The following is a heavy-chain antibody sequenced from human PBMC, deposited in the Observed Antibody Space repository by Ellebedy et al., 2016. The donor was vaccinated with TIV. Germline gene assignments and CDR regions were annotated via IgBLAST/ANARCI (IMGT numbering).Heavy chain of an antibody. V-gene: IGHV3-20*04. D-gene: IGHD6-13*01. CDR2: INWNGGST. CDR3: ERGPGWIAGDLYAFDL. J-gene: IGHJ3*01. CDR1: GFTFDDYG. Sequence: PGGSLRLSCAASGFTFDDYGMSWVRQAPGKGLEWVSAINWNGGSTGYADSVKGRFTISRDNARNSLYLQMNSLRAEDTALYYCERGPGWIAGDLYAFDLWGQGTMVTVSS.